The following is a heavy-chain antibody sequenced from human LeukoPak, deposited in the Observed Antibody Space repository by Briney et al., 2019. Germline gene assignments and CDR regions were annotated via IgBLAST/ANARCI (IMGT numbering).Heavy chain of an antibody. J-gene: IGHJ4*02. D-gene: IGHD1-1*01. CDR2: IGIDSGNT. Sequence: GGSLRLSCTASGFPSIEYSMNWVRQAPGKGLEWISYIGIDSGNTRYADSVRGRFTISADKAKNSLYLQMNSLRVEDTAVYYCARDHNYAFDNWGQGTLVSVAS. CDR3: ARDHNYAFDN. V-gene: IGHV3-48*01. CDR1: GFPSIEYS.